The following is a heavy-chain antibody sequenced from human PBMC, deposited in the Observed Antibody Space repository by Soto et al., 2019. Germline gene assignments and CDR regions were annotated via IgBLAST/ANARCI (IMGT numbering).Heavy chain of an antibody. CDR2: ISKSDYT. CDR3: AREDIIVIPAVSDF. V-gene: IGHV3-21*01. D-gene: IGHD2-2*01. CDR1: GFAFSNYG. Sequence: PVGSLRLSCTVSGFAFSNYGINWVRQAPGKGLEWVSSISKSDYTYYSDSVKGRFTISRDNAKNSVSLQMNTLRVEDTAVYYCAREDIIVIPAVSDFWGQGTLVTVSS. J-gene: IGHJ4*02.